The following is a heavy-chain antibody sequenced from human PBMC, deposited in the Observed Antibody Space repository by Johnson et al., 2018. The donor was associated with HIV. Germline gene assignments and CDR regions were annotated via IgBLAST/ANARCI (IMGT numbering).Heavy chain of an antibody. J-gene: IGHJ3*02. D-gene: IGHD3-22*01. CDR2: ISYDGSYK. Sequence: QVQLVESGGGVVQPGRSLRLSCAASGFTFSSYAMHWVRQAPGKGLEWVAVISYDGSYKYYAASVKGRFTISRDNSKNTLSLHMNSLRAEDTAVFYCARTPRPYYYDSSDGAFDIWGQGTMVTVSS. CDR1: GFTFSSYA. V-gene: IGHV3-30-3*01. CDR3: ARTPRPYYYDSSDGAFDI.